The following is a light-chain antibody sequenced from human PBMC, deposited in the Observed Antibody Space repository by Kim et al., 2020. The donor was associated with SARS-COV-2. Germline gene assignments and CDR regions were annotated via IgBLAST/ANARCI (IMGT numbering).Light chain of an antibody. CDR1: QSITNY. V-gene: IGKV1-39*01. CDR2: AAS. J-gene: IGKJ1*01. CDR3: QQRETMPRT. Sequence: DIQMTQSPLSLSASVGDRVTITCRASQSITNYLNWYQQKPGKAPKVLIYAASTLQSGVPSRFSGSGSGTDFTLTISSLQPDDFATYYCQQRETMPRTFGPGTKVDIK.